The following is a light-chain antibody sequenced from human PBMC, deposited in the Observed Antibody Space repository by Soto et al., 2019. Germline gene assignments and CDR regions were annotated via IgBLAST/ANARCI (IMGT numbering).Light chain of an antibody. Sequence: DIVMTQSPLSLPVTPGEAASISCRSSQSLLHKNKNNYFNWYLQKPGQSPQLLIYMGFKRASGVPDRFSGSGSGTYFTLTISRVEAEDAGVYYCMQALQTPRTFGQGTKVEIK. CDR2: MGF. CDR1: QSLLHKNKNNY. CDR3: MQALQTPRT. J-gene: IGKJ1*01. V-gene: IGKV2-28*01.